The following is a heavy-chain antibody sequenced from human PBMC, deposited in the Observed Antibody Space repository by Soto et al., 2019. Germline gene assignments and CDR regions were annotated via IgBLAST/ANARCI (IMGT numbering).Heavy chain of an antibody. Sequence: QVQLVQSGAEVKKPGASVKVSCKASGYTLSSNHMVWVRQAPGQGLEWMGIINTSGGSTDYAQKFQGRLTMTRDTSTNTVYMELSSLRSEDTAVYYCASLEITGYWGQGTQVTVSS. CDR2: INTSGGST. CDR3: ASLEITGY. V-gene: IGHV1-46*01. J-gene: IGHJ4*02. D-gene: IGHD3-16*01. CDR1: GYTLSSNH.